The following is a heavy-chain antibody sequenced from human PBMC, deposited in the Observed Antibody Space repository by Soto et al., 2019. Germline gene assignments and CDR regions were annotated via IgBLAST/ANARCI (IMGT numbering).Heavy chain of an antibody. V-gene: IGHV4-31*03. CDR1: GGSISSSGYY. CDR3: ATFTIFGVVGPMDV. Sequence: PSETLSLTCTVSGGSISSSGYYWGWIRQPPGKGLEWIGYIYYSGSTYYNPSLKSRVTISVDTSKNQFSLKLSSVTAADTAVYYCATFTIFGVVGPMDVWGQGTTVTVSS. D-gene: IGHD3-3*01. CDR2: IYYSGST. J-gene: IGHJ6*02.